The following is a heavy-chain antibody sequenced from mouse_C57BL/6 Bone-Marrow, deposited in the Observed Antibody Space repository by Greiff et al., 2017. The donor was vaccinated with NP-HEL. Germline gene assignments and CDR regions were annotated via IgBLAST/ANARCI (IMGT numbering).Heavy chain of an antibody. Sequence: QVQLQQPGAELVMPGASVKLSCKASGYTFTSYWMHWVKQRPGQGLEWIGEIDPSDSYTNYNQKFKGKSTLTVDKSSSTAYMQLSSLTSEDSAVYYCARWSYYGSLDYWGQGTAVTVSS. V-gene: IGHV1-69*01. CDR2: IDPSDSYT. CDR1: GYTFTSYW. CDR3: ARWSYYGSLDY. D-gene: IGHD1-1*01. J-gene: IGHJ4*01.